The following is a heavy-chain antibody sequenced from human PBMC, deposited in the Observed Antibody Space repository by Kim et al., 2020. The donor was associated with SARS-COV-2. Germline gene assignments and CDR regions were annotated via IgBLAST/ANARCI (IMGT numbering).Heavy chain of an antibody. D-gene: IGHD2-15*01. V-gene: IGHV3-48*03. CDR2: ISSSGSTI. Sequence: GGSLRLSCAASGFTFSSYEVNWVRQAPGKGLEWVSYISSSGSTIYYADSVKGRFTISRDNAKNSLYLQMNSLRAEDTAVYYCARDDCSGGSCYSWGYWGPGTLVTGAS. CDR3: ARDDCSGGSCYSWGY. CDR1: GFTFSSYE. J-gene: IGHJ4*02.